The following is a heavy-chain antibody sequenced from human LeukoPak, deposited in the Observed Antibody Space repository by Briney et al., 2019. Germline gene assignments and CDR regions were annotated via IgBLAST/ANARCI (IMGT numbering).Heavy chain of an antibody. J-gene: IGHJ4*02. CDR1: GFTFSTYG. CDR3: ARDRGSGNYYGGYFDY. V-gene: IGHV3-30*03. CDR2: ISYDGSNN. D-gene: IGHD3-22*01. Sequence: PGGSLRLSCAASGFTFSTYGMHWVRQAPGKGLEWVALISYDGSNNYYADSVRGRFSISRDNSKNTLYLQMNNLRAEDTAVYYCARDRGSGNYYGGYFDYWGQGTLVTVSS.